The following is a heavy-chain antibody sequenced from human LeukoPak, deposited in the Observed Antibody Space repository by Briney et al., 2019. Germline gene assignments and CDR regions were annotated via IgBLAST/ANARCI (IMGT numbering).Heavy chain of an antibody. CDR1: GFTFSSYE. CDR2: IGRSGTI. J-gene: IGHJ4*02. CDR3: ARDPPNGDIDH. D-gene: IGHD4-17*01. Sequence: GGSLRLSCAASGFTFSSYEMNWVRQAPGKGLEWVSHIGRSGTIYYADSVRGRFTISRDNAKNSLYLQVNSLRAEDTAVYYCARDPPNGDIDHWGQGTLVTVSS. V-gene: IGHV3-48*03.